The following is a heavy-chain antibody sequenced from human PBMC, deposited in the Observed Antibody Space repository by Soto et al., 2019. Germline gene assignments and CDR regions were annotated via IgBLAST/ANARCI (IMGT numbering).Heavy chain of an antibody. D-gene: IGHD4-17*01. Sequence: SETLSLTCTVSGGSISNNDYYWSWIRQPPGKGLECIGYIFYSGSTYYNPSLESRITMSVDTSKNQFSLKLSSVTAADTAVYYCARGVAYGDYVFDYWGRGTLVTVSS. CDR1: GGSISNNDYY. J-gene: IGHJ4*02. V-gene: IGHV4-30-4*02. CDR2: IFYSGST. CDR3: ARGVAYGDYVFDY.